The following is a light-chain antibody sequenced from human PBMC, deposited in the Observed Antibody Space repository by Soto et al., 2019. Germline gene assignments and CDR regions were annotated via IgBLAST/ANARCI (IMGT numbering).Light chain of an antibody. Sequence: EIVLTQSPDTLSLSPGERATLSCRASQSVTSSYLAWYQQRPGQAPRLLIYDASSRATGIPARFSGSGSGTDFTLTIRRREPEDFAVYYCQQYGSSPRLTFGGGTKVEIK. V-gene: IGKV3-20*01. J-gene: IGKJ4*01. CDR2: DAS. CDR1: QSVTSSY. CDR3: QQYGSSPRLT.